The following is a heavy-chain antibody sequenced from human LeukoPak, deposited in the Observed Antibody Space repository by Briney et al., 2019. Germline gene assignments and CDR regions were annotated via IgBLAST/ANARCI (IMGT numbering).Heavy chain of an antibody. CDR3: AKDRGRYYDSSGYYWGYYFDS. J-gene: IGHJ4*02. CDR2: ISGGGGST. D-gene: IGHD3-22*01. V-gene: IGHV3-23*01. Sequence: GGSLRLSCAASGFTFSSYAMSWVRQAPGKGLEWVSTISGGGGSTHYADSVMGRFTISRDNSKNTLYLEMSSLRAEDTAVYYCAKDRGRYYDSSGYYWGYYFDSWGQGILVTVST. CDR1: GFTFSSYA.